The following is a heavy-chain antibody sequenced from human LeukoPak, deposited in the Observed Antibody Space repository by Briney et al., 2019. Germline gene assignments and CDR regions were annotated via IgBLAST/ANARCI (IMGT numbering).Heavy chain of an antibody. CDR1: GFTLSSHW. J-gene: IGHJ5*02. D-gene: IGHD6-13*01. Sequence: GGSLRLSCAASGFTLSSHWMGWIRQAPGKGLEWVANIRQDGGETYYVDSVKGRFTISRDNAKNSLYLQMNSLRVEETAMYYCARWRQSSTWYWLDPWGQGTPSPSPQ. V-gene: IGHV3-7*01. CDR3: ARWRQSSTWYWLDP. CDR2: IRQDGGET.